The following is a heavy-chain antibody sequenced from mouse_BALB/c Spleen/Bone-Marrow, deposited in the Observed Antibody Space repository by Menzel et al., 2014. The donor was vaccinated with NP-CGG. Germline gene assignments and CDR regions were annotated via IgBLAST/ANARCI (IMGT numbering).Heavy chain of an antibody. D-gene: IGHD2-3*01. J-gene: IGHJ1*01. Sequence: EVKVVESGGGLVKPGGSLKLSCAVSGFTFSSYAMSWVRQTPETRLEWVAAISSGGGYIYYPDNVKGRFTISRDNAKNSLYLQMSSLRSEDTAMYYCTRHPDAYNWYFDGWGAGTTVPVSS. V-gene: IGHV5-9-3*01. CDR1: GFTFSSYA. CDR3: TRHPDAYNWYFDG. CDR2: ISSGGGYI.